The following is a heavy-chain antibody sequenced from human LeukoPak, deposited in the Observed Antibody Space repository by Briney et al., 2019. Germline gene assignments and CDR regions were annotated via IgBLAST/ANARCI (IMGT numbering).Heavy chain of an antibody. J-gene: IGHJ4*02. V-gene: IGHV1-69*13. CDR2: IIPIFGTA. D-gene: IGHD3-3*01. Sequence: ASVKVSCKASGGSFSSCAISWVRQPPGQGLEWMGGIIPIFGTADYAQKFQGRVTITADESTSTAYMELSSLRSEDTAVYYCARASIFGVVTPYYFDYWGQGTLVTVSS. CDR3: ARASIFGVVTPYYFDY. CDR1: GGSFSSCA.